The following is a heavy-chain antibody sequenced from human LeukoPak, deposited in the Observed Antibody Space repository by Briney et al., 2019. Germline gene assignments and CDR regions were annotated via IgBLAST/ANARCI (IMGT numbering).Heavy chain of an antibody. D-gene: IGHD2-2*01. V-gene: IGHV3-30*02. J-gene: IGHJ6*03. CDR2: IRYDSSNK. CDR3: AKDDSGSSNLRFYNYYMDV. CDR1: GFTLSNYG. Sequence: PGGSLRLSCVASGFTLSNYGMHWVRQALGKGPEWVSFIRYDSSNKYYVDSVTGRFTISRDNSKNTVYLEMNSLVPEDTAVYYCAKDDSGSSNLRFYNYYMDVWGKGTTVIVSS.